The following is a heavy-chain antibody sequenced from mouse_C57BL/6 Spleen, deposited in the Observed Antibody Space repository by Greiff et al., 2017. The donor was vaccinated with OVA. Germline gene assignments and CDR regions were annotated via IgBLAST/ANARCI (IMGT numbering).Heavy chain of an antibody. CDR2: ISSGSSNI. CDR1: GFTFSDYG. D-gene: IGHD2-2*01. J-gene: IGHJ1*03. V-gene: IGHV5-17*01. Sequence: EVQVVESGGGLVKPGGSLKLSCAASGFTFSDYGMHWVRQAPEKGLEWVAYISSGSSNIYYADTVKGRFTISRDNAKNTLFLQMTSLRSEDTAMYYCARTVTTRYWYFDVWGTGTTVTVSS. CDR3: ARTVTTRYWYFDV.